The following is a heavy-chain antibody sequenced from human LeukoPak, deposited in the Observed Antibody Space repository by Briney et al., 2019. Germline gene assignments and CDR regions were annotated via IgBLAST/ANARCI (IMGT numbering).Heavy chain of an antibody. J-gene: IGHJ5*02. Sequence: PSETLSLTCAVYGGSFSGYYWSWIRQPPGKGLEWIGEINHSGSTNYNPSLKSRVTISVDTSKNQFSLKLSSVTAADTAVYYCARGRFDGVPAAWGQGTLVTVSS. CDR1: GGSFSGYY. CDR2: INHSGST. D-gene: IGHD2-2*01. CDR3: ARGRFDGVPAA. V-gene: IGHV4-34*01.